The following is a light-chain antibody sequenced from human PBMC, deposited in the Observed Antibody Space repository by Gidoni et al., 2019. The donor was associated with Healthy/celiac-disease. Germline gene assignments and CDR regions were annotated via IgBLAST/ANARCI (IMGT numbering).Light chain of an antibody. CDR3: QQRSNWPLPCS. CDR2: DAS. CDR1: QSVSSY. Sequence: EIVLTQSPATLSLSPGERATLSCRASQSVSSYLAWYQQKPGQAPRLLIYDASNRATGIPDRFSGSGSGTDFTLTISSLEPEDFAVYYCQQRSNWPLPCSFGQXTKLEIK. J-gene: IGKJ2*04. V-gene: IGKV3-11*01.